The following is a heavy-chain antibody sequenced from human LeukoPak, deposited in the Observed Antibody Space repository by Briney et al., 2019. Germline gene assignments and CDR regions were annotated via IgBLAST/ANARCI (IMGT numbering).Heavy chain of an antibody. D-gene: IGHD1-26*01. CDR1: GDSISSYY. V-gene: IGHV4-59*01. CDR2: IYYSGNT. Sequence: SETLSLTCAVSGDSISSYYWSWIRQPPGKGLEWIGFIYYSGNTSYNPSLKSRVTISVDTSKNQFSLKLSSVTAADTAVYYCARDFAVGATAFGIWGQGTMVTVSS. CDR3: ARDFAVGATAFGI. J-gene: IGHJ3*02.